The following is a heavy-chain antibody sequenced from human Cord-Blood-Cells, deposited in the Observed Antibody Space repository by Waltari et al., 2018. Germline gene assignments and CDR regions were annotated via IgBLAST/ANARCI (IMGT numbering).Heavy chain of an antibody. J-gene: IGHJ4*02. CDR1: GGSISSSSYY. Sequence: QLQLQESGPGLVKPSETLSLTCTVSGGSISSSSYYWGWSRQPPGKGLDWIGSISYSGSTAYNPSRKSRLPISLETSKNQFSLKLSSVPSADTAVYYCARPRYYDSSGYYYWGQGTLVTVSS. CDR3: ARPRYYDSSGYYY. V-gene: IGHV4-39*07. D-gene: IGHD3-22*01. CDR2: ISYSGST.